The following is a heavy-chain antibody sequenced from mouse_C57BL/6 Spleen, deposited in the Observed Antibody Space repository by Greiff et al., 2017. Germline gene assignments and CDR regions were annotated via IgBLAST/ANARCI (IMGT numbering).Heavy chain of an antibody. J-gene: IGHJ4*01. D-gene: IGHD2-2*01. CDR2: IWSGGST. V-gene: IGHV2-2*01. CDR1: GFSLTSYG. Sequence: QVQLKQSGPGLVQPSQSLSITCTVSGFSLTSYGVHWVRQPPGKGLEWLGVIWSGGSTDYNAAFISRLSISKGNSKSQVFIKMNSLQADDTAIYYCARKGMDGDDGSYYYAMDYWGQGTSVTVSS. CDR3: ARKGMDGDDGSYYYAMDY.